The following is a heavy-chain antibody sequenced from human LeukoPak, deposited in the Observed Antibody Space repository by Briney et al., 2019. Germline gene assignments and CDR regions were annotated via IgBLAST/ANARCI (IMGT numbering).Heavy chain of an antibody. D-gene: IGHD6-25*01. J-gene: IGHJ3*02. CDR3: ARSLAAGFDI. V-gene: IGHV3-23*01. CDR2: ITDDEDT. CDR1: GFPFRSYA. Sequence: GGSLRLSCVASGFPFRSYAMTWVRQTPGKGLESVSVITDDEDTYYADSVKGRFTISRDNAKNSLYLQMNSLRAEDTAVYYCARSLAAGFDIWGQGTMVIVSS.